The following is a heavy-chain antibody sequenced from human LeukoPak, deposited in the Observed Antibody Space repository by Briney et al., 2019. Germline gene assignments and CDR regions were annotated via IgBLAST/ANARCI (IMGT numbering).Heavy chain of an antibody. D-gene: IGHD5-12*01. CDR3: ARLGGYGYFDY. CDR2: IYYSGST. J-gene: IGHJ4*02. Sequence: SETLSLTCTVSGGSISSYYWSWIRQPPGKGLEWIGYIYYSGSTNYNPSLKSRVTISVDTSKCQFSLKLSSVTAADTAVYYCARLGGYGYFDYWGQGTLVTVSS. CDR1: GGSISSYY. V-gene: IGHV4-59*01.